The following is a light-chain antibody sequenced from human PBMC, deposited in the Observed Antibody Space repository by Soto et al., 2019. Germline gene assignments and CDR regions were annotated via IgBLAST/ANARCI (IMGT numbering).Light chain of an antibody. J-gene: IGLJ1*01. V-gene: IGLV2-8*01. CDR1: GIDDYDYNF. CDR2: EVN. Sequence: QSALTQPPSASGSAGHSVTIPCTGTGIDDYDYNFVSWYQHHPGKVPKLMIYEVNKRPSGVPDRFSGSKSGNTASLTVSGLQAEDEADYYCSSYAGSSNVFGTGTKLTVL. CDR3: SSYAGSSNV.